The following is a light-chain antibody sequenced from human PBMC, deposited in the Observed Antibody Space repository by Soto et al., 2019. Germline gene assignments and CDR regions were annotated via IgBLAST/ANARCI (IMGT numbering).Light chain of an antibody. CDR1: SSNIGAGYD. J-gene: IGLJ2*01. V-gene: IGLV1-40*01. Sequence: QPVLTQPPSVSGAPGQRVTISCTGSSSNIGAGYDVHWYQRLPGTAPKLLIYGNSNRPSGVPDRFSGSKSGTSASLAITGLQAEDEADYHCQSYDSSLSGVVFGGGTKLTVL. CDR3: QSYDSSLSGVV. CDR2: GNS.